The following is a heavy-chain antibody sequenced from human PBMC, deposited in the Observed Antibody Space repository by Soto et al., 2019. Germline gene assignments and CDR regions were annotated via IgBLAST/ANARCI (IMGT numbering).Heavy chain of an antibody. CDR3: ARRGDITTLYDY. CDR2: IYYSGST. J-gene: IGHJ4*02. Sequence: ASETLSLTCTVSGGSISSSSYYWGWIRQPPGKGLEWIGSIYYSGSTYYNPSLKSRVTISVDTSKNQFSLKLSSVTAADTAVYYCARRGDITTLYDYWGQGTLVTVSS. D-gene: IGHD1-1*01. CDR1: GGSISSSSYY. V-gene: IGHV4-39*01.